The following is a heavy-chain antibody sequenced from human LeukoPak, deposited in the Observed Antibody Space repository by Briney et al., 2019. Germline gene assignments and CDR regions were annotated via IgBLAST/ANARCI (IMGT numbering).Heavy chain of an antibody. CDR2: IYYSGST. D-gene: IGHD6-19*01. CDR1: GGSISSYY. Sequence: SETLSLTCTVSGGSISSYYWSWIRQPPGKGLEWIGYIYYSGSTNYNPSLKSRVTMSVDTSKNQFSLKLSSVTAADTAVYYCARDRVAGTKLVWYFDLWGRGTLVTVSS. J-gene: IGHJ2*01. CDR3: ARDRVAGTKLVWYFDL. V-gene: IGHV4-59*12.